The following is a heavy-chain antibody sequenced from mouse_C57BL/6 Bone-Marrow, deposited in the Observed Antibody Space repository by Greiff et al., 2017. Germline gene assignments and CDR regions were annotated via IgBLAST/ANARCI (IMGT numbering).Heavy chain of an antibody. CDR3: VRQHYEYSWFAY. CDR2: IRSKSNNYAT. D-gene: IGHD2-4*01. Sequence: EVMLVESGGGLVQPKGSLKLSCAASGFSFNTYAMNWVRQAPGKGLEWVARIRSKSNNYATYYADSVKDRFTISRVDSESMLYLQMNNLKTEDTAMYYCVRQHYEYSWFAYWGQGTLVTVSA. CDR1: GFSFNTYA. V-gene: IGHV10-1*01. J-gene: IGHJ3*01.